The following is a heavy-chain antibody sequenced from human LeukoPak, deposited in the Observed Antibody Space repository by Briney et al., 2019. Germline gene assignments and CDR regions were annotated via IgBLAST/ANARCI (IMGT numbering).Heavy chain of an antibody. CDR2: ISIRSSTI. Sequence: GRSLRPSCAASGSTFSSYSMNWVRQPPGKGLEWVSYISIRSSTIYYSDSVKGRFTISRDNAKNSLYLQMNSLRAEDTAVYYCARDPVGYDYVWGSSYYFDYWGQGTLVTVSS. D-gene: IGHD3-16*01. V-gene: IGHV3-48*01. J-gene: IGHJ4*02. CDR1: GSTFSSYS. CDR3: ARDPVGYDYVWGSSYYFDY.